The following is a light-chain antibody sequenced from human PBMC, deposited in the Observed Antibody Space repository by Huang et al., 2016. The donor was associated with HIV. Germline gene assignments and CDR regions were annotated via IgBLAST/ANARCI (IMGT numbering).Light chain of an antibody. CDR1: QSVNNN. J-gene: IGKJ3*01. V-gene: IGKV3-15*01. Sequence: ETVMTQSPATLSVSPGERATLSCRASQSVNNNLAWYQQKPGQAPRRLISGASTRATGIPARFSGSGSGTEFTLTISSLQSEDFAVYYCQQYSNWPFTFGPGTKVDIK. CDR2: GAS. CDR3: QQYSNWPFT.